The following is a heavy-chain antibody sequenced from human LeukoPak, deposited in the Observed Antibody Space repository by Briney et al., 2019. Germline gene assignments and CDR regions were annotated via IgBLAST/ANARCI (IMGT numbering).Heavy chain of an antibody. CDR3: ARATYWNLFDY. CDR1: GFTFSTYS. Sequence: GGSLRLSCAASGFTFSTYSVNWVRQAPGKGLEWVSYISSSSSSIYYTDSVKGRFTISRDNSKNILYLQMNSLTAEDTAVYYCARATYWNLFDYWGQGTLVTVSS. CDR2: ISSSSSSI. V-gene: IGHV3-48*01. D-gene: IGHD1-1*01. J-gene: IGHJ4*02.